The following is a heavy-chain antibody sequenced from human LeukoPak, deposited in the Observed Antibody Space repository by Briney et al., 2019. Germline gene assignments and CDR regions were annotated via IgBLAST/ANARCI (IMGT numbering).Heavy chain of an antibody. J-gene: IGHJ4*02. V-gene: IGHV3-33*01. CDR2: IWYDGSNK. CDR1: GFTFSSYG. CDR3: ARGYSYGSGSYYCDY. D-gene: IGHD3-10*01. Sequence: PGRSQRLSCAASGFTFSSYGMHWVRQAPGKGLEWVAVIWYDGSNKYYADSVKGRFTISRDNSKNTLYLQMNSLRAEDTAVYYCARGYSYGSGSYYCDYWGQGTLVTVSS.